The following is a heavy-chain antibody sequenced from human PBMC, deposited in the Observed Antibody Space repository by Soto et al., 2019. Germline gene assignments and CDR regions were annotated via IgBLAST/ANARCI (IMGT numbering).Heavy chain of an antibody. D-gene: IGHD1-26*01. V-gene: IGHV1-69*15. CDR2: IIPILGTA. CDR1: GGTASSYA. Sequence: QVQLVQSGAEVKKPGSSVKVSCKASGGTASSYAISWVRQAPGQGLEWMGRIIPILGTASYAQKFQGRVTITADESTRTAYMELISLRSEDTALYYCAREVGAITQSFDYWGQGTLVTVSS. J-gene: IGHJ4*02. CDR3: AREVGAITQSFDY.